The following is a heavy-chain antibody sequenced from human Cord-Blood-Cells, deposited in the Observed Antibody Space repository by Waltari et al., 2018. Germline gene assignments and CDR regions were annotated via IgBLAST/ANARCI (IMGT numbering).Heavy chain of an antibody. J-gene: IGHJ2*01. CDR1: GFTVSSNY. V-gene: IGHV3-66*01. D-gene: IGHD1-7*01. Sequence: EVQLVESGGGLVQPGGSLRLSCAASGFTVSSNYMSWVRQAPGKGREWVSVIYGGGSTYYADSVKGRFTISRDNSKNTLYLQMNSLRAEDTAVYYCARDEHNWNYAHWYFDLWGRGTLVTVSS. CDR3: ARDEHNWNYAHWYFDL. CDR2: IYGGGST.